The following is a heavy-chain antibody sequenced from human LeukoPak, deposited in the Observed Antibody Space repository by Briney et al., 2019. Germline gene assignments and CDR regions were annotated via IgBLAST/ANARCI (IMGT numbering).Heavy chain of an antibody. CDR3: AKVPYSDYGSGRPPFMDV. CDR2: ISDSGGST. CDR1: GFTFSSYA. Sequence: PGGSLRLSCAASGFTFSSYAMSWVRQAPGKGLEWVSTISDSGGSTYYADSVEGRFTISRDNSKNTLYLQMNSLRAEDTAIHYCAKVPYSDYGSGRPPFMDVWGQGTTVAVSS. J-gene: IGHJ6*02. D-gene: IGHD3-10*01. V-gene: IGHV3-23*01.